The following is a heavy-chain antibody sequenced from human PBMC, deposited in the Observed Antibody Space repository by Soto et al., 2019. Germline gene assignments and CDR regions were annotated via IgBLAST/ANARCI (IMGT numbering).Heavy chain of an antibody. V-gene: IGHV4-38-2*02. CDR2: IYHNGRT. Sequence: SETLSLTCAVSGYSISSGYYWGWVRQPPGQGPEWIGTIYHNGRTYYNPSLNSRVTISVDTSKNQFSLKLTSVTAADTAVYYCARDRGYYDSSGYLKAFDIWGQGTMVTVSS. CDR3: ARDRGYYDSSGYLKAFDI. D-gene: IGHD3-22*01. CDR1: GYSISSGYY. J-gene: IGHJ3*02.